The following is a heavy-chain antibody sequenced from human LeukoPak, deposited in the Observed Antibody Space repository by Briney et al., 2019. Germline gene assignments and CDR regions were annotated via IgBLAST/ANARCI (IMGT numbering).Heavy chain of an antibody. CDR3: ARDSAPDYGGDDAFDI. CDR1: GGSISSYY. CDR2: IYTSGST. Sequence: NPSETLSLTCTVSGGSISSYYWSWIRQPAGKGLEWIGRIYTSGSTNYNPSLKSRVTMSVDTSKNQFSLRLSSVTAADTAVYYCARDSAPDYGGDDAFDIWGQGTMVTVSS. D-gene: IGHD4-17*01. J-gene: IGHJ3*02. V-gene: IGHV4-4*07.